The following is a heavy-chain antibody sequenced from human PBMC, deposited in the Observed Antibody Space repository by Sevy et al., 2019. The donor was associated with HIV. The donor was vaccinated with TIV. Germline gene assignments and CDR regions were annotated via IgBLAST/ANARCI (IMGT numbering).Heavy chain of an antibody. CDR2: ISGSGGST. D-gene: IGHD3-10*01. Sequence: GGSLRLSCAASGFTFSSYAMSWVRQAPGKGLEWVSAISGSGGSTYYADSVKGRFTISRDNSKNTLYLQMNSLRVEDTAVYYCAKDSTMVRGANIDYWGQGTLVTVSS. CDR1: GFTFSSYA. J-gene: IGHJ4*02. CDR3: AKDSTMVRGANIDY. V-gene: IGHV3-23*01.